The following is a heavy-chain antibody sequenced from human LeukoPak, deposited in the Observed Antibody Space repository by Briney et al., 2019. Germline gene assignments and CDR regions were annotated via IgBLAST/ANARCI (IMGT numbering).Heavy chain of an antibody. J-gene: IGHJ6*03. CDR1: GGSISSGSYY. CDR2: IYTSGST. Sequence: SETLSLTRTVSGGSISSGSYYWSWIRQPAGKGLEWIGRIYTSGSTNYNPSLKSRVTISVDTSKNQFSLKLSSVTAADTAVYYCARSSSSDYYYYYMDVWGKGTTVTVSS. V-gene: IGHV4-61*02. CDR3: ARSSSSDYYYYYMDV. D-gene: IGHD6-6*01.